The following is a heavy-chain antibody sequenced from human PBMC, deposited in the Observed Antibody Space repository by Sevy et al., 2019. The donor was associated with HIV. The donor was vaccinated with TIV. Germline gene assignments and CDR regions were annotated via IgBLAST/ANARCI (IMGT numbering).Heavy chain of an antibody. V-gene: IGHV3-30-3*01. CDR2: ISYDGSNK. J-gene: IGHJ4*02. Sequence: GGSLRLSCAASGFTFSSYAMHWVRQAPGKGLEWVADISYDGSNKYYADSVKGRFTISRDNSKNTLYLQMNSLRAEDTAVYYCARGGAPGVATPSPFDYWGQGTLVTVSS. CDR3: ARGGAPGVATPSPFDY. CDR1: GFTFSSYA. D-gene: IGHD5-12*01.